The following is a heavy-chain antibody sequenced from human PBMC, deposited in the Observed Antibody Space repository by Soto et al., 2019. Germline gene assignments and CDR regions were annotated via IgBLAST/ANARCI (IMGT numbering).Heavy chain of an antibody. CDR1: GFTFSSYL. V-gene: IGHV3-7*01. Sequence: EVQLVESGGGLVQPGGSLRLSCAASGFTFSSYLMNWVRQAPGEGLEWVTNINEDGSDKYYVDSVKGRFTISRDNAKNSLYLQMDSLRAEDTAVYYCARRRSVGSRTIFDSWGQGTLVTVSS. CDR3: ARRRSVGSRTIFDS. CDR2: INEDGSDK. D-gene: IGHD2-15*01. J-gene: IGHJ4*02.